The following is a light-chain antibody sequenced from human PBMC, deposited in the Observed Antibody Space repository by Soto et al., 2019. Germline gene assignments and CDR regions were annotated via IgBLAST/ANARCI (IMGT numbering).Light chain of an antibody. CDR2: GAS. V-gene: IGKV3-20*01. J-gene: IGKJ1*01. CDR1: QSVSKY. Sequence: EIVLTQSPGTLALSPGEGDKLSCRASQSVSKYLAWYQQKPGQAPRLLIYGASSRATGIPDSFSGSGSGTDFTLTISRLEPEDFAVYYCQQYGGSPQTFGQGTKVEVK. CDR3: QQYGGSPQT.